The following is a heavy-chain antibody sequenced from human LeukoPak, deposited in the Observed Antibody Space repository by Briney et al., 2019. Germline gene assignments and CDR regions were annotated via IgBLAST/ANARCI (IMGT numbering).Heavy chain of an antibody. J-gene: IGHJ3*02. CDR3: ARGGDSNGSIRSAFDI. Sequence: PGGSLRLSCAASGFTFSNYWMHWVRQAAGKGLERVSVIHAGGSTYYADSVKGRFTISRDNSKNTLYLQMNSLRVEDTAVYYCARGGDSNGSIRSAFDIWGQGTMVTVSS. CDR1: GFTFSNYW. V-gene: IGHV3-53*01. D-gene: IGHD3-22*01. CDR2: IHAGGST.